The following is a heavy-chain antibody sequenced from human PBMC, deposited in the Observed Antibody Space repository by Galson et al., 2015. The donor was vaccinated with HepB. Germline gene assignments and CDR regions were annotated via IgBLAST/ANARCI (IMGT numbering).Heavy chain of an antibody. CDR2: ISGSGGST. V-gene: IGHV3-23*01. Sequence: SLRLSCAASGFTFSSYAMSWVRQAPGKGLEWVSAISGSGGSTYYADSVKGRFTISRDNSKNTLYLQMNSLRVEDTAVYYCAKDRAESRGGSGSYHYWGQGTLVTVSS. CDR1: GFTFSSYA. D-gene: IGHD3-10*01. J-gene: IGHJ4*02. CDR3: AKDRAESRGGSGSYHY.